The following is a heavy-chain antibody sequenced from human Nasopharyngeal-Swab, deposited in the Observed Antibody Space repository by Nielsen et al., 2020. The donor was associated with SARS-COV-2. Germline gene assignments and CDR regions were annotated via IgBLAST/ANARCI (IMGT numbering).Heavy chain of an antibody. CDR1: SESFSAYY. J-gene: IGHJ4*02. D-gene: IGHD2-15*01. V-gene: IGHV4-34*01. Sequence: SETLSLTCAVNSESFSAYYWSWIRQPPGNGLGWIGQIHQSGITYYNAPLKSRVIISVEMSKNQISLKLNSVTAADTAVYYCARGPLDSTHDFDYWDQGTLVTVSS. CDR3: ARGPLDSTHDFDY. CDR2: IHQSGIT.